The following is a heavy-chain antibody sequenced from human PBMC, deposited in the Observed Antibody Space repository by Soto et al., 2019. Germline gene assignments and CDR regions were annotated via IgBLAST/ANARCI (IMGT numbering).Heavy chain of an antibody. D-gene: IGHD2-21*02. CDR1: GFSFDEYG. J-gene: IGHJ6*02. CDR2: ISWNSGTI. Sequence: EVQLVESGGGLVQPGRSLRLSCAASGFSFDEYGMHWVRQAPGKSLEWVSGISWNSGTIGYADSVKGRFSISRDNAKKSPYLQMNSLRAEDRALYYCAKSKGGTANGMDVWGQGTTVIVSS. V-gene: IGHV3-9*01. CDR3: AKSKGGTANGMDV.